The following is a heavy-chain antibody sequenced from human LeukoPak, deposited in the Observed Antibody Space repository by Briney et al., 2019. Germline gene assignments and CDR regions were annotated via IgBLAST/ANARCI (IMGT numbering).Heavy chain of an antibody. D-gene: IGHD2-2*01. CDR3: ARSSWGTGLVPAAPLGY. CDR1: GGTFSSYA. V-gene: IGHV1-69*13. CDR2: IIPIFGTA. J-gene: IGHJ4*02. Sequence: SVKVSCKASGGTFSSYAISWVRQAPGQGLEWMGGIIPIFGTANYAQKFQGRATITADESTSTAYMELSSLRSEDTAVYYCARSSWGTGLVPAAPLGYWGQGTLVTVSS.